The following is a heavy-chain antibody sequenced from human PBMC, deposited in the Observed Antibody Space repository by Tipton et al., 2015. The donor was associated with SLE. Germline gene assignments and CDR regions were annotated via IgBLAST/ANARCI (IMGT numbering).Heavy chain of an antibody. CDR3: ARRGVTGTTGWFDP. D-gene: IGHD1-7*01. V-gene: IGHV4-59*08. Sequence: GLVKPSETLSLTCTVSGDSINSHNWSWIRQPPGKGLDWIGYIYYSGSTYYNPSLKSRVTISVDTSKNQFSLKLSSVTAADTAVYYCARRGVTGTTGWFDPWGQGTLVTVSS. J-gene: IGHJ5*02. CDR1: GDSINSHN. CDR2: IYYSGST.